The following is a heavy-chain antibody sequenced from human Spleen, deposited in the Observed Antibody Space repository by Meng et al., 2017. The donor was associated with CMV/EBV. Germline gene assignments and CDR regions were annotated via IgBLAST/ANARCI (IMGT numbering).Heavy chain of an antibody. D-gene: IGHD2-21*02. V-gene: IGHV3-72*01. CDR2: TRNKANSYSK. Sequence: TSGFTLSNSYMDWGWQAPGAGLGWVGRTRNKANSYSKEYAASVRGRFIISRGDSKNSLYLQMNSLKTEDTAMYYCARVRSDIYLDFWGQGALVTVSS. CDR3: ARVRSDIYLDF. CDR1: GFTLSNSY. J-gene: IGHJ4*02.